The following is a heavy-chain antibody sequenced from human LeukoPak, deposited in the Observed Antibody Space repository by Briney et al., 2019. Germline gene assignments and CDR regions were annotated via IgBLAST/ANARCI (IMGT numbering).Heavy chain of an antibody. CDR2: FDPEDGET. J-gene: IGHJ4*02. D-gene: IGHD6-13*01. Sequence: ASVKVSYKVSGYTLTELSMHWVRQAPGKGLEWMGGFDPEDGETIYAQKFQGRVTMTEDTSTDTAYMELSSLRSEDTAVYYCATDLAAAGTWRSDYWGQGTLVTVSS. V-gene: IGHV1-24*01. CDR3: ATDLAAAGTWRSDY. CDR1: GYTLTELS.